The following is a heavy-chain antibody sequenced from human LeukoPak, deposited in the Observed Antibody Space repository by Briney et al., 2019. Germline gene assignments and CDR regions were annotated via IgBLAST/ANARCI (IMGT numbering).Heavy chain of an antibody. J-gene: IGHJ4*02. Sequence: ASVKVSCKASGGTFSSYAISWVRQAPGQGLEWMGGIIPIFGTANYAQKFQGRVTITTDESTSTAYMELSSLRSEDTAVYYCARDGDYDFWSGYLFDYWGQGTLVTVSS. V-gene: IGHV1-69*05. CDR1: GGTFSSYA. D-gene: IGHD3-3*01. CDR2: IIPIFGTA. CDR3: ARDGDYDFWSGYLFDY.